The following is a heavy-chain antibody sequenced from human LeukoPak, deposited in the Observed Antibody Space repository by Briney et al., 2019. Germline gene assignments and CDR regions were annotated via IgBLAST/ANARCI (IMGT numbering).Heavy chain of an antibody. CDR1: GGSFSGYY. J-gene: IGHJ4*02. Sequence: SETLSLTCAVYGGSFSGYYWSWIRQPPGKGLEWIGEINHSESTNYNPSLKSRVTISVDTSKNQFSLKLSSVTAADTAVYYCARVKGYYGSGSHSLDYWGQGTLVTVSS. V-gene: IGHV4-34*01. CDR3: ARVKGYYGSGSHSLDY. CDR2: INHSEST. D-gene: IGHD3-10*01.